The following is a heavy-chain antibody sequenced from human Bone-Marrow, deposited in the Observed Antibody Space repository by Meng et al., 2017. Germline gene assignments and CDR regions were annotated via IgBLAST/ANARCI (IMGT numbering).Heavy chain of an antibody. CDR2: INHSGST. Sequence: QLQQLGAGLLKPSETLSPTCAVYGGAFSGYYWSWIRQPPGKGLEWIGEINHSGSTNYNPSLKSRVTISVDTSKNQFSLKLSSVTAADTAVYYCARLAYDSSGYWFDYWGQGTLVTVFS. CDR1: GGAFSGYY. D-gene: IGHD3-22*01. CDR3: ARLAYDSSGYWFDY. J-gene: IGHJ4*02. V-gene: IGHV4-34*01.